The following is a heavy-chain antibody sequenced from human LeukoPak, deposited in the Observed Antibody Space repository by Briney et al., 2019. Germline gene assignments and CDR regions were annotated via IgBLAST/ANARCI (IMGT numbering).Heavy chain of an antibody. Sequence: GESLKISCKGSGCSFTSYWISWVRQMPGKGLEWMGRIDPSDSYTNYSPSFQGHVTISADKSISTAYLQWSSLKASDTAMYYCARHCSSTSCLIDDYWGQGTLVTVSS. CDR3: ARHCSSTSCLIDDY. V-gene: IGHV5-10-1*01. CDR1: GCSFTSYW. D-gene: IGHD2-2*01. CDR2: IDPSDSYT. J-gene: IGHJ4*02.